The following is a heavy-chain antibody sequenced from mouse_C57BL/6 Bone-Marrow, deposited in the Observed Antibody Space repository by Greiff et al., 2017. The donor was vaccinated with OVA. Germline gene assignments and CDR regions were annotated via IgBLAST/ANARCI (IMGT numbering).Heavy chain of an antibody. D-gene: IGHD2-4*01. CDR1: GYTFTSSW. V-gene: IGHV1-69*01. J-gene: IGHJ2*01. CDR2: LDPSDSYP. CDR3: ARESWITTCFDY. Sequence: QVQLQQPGAELVMPGASVKLSCKASGYTFTSSWMHWVKQRPGQGLEWLGELDPSDSYPNYNPKFKGKSTLTVDKSSSTAYMQLSSLTSEDSAVDYCARESWITTCFDYWGQGTTLTVSS.